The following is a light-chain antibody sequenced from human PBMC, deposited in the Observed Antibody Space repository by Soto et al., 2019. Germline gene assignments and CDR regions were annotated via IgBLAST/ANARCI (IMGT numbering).Light chain of an antibody. CDR2: DAS. CDR3: QQRSDWPRT. V-gene: IGKV3-11*01. CDR1: ENVYSY. J-gene: IGKJ1*01. Sequence: EIVLTQSPATLSLSPGERATLSCRASENVYSYLAWYRQAPGQPPSLLIYDASNRAAGVPARFSGSGSGTDFTLTISSLEPEDIAVYYCQQRSDWPRTFGQGTKVDTK.